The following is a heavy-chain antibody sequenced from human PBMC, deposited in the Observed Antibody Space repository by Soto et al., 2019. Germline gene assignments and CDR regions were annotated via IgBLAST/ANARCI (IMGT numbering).Heavy chain of an antibody. CDR2: ISYDGSNK. V-gene: IGHV3-30*18. CDR1: GFTFSSYG. Sequence: GGSLRLSCAASGFTFSSYGMHWVRQAPGKGLEWVAVISYDGSNKYYADSVKGRFTISRDNSKNTLHLQMNSLRAEDTAVYYCAKERAPDYYDSSGYPQGHFDYWGQGTLVTVSS. J-gene: IGHJ4*02. CDR3: AKERAPDYYDSSGYPQGHFDY. D-gene: IGHD3-22*01.